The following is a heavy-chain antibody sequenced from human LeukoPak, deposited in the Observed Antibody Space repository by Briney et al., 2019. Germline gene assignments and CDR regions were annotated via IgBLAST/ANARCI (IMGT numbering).Heavy chain of an antibody. V-gene: IGHV3-66*01. CDR3: ARDKSGSYSIAYDY. CDR1: GFTVSSNY. J-gene: IGHJ4*02. Sequence: GGSLRLSCAASGFTVSSNYMSWVRQAPGKGLEWVSVIYSGGSTYYADSVKGRFTISRDNSKNTLYLQMGSLRAEDMAVYYCARDKSGSYSIAYDYWGQGTLVTVSS. D-gene: IGHD1-26*01. CDR2: IYSGGST.